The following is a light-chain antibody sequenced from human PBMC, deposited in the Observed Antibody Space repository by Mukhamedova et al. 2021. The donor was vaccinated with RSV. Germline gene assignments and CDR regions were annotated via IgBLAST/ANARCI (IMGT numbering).Light chain of an antibody. Sequence: ISCSGSGSNIGNNYVSWYQHLPGTAPKLLIYDNYHRPSGIPDRFSGSKSGTSATLAITGLQTGDEADYYCGTWDTSLRGFWVFGG. CDR3: GTWDTSLRGFWV. CDR1: GSNIGNNY. V-gene: IGLV1-51*01. CDR2: DNY. J-gene: IGLJ3*02.